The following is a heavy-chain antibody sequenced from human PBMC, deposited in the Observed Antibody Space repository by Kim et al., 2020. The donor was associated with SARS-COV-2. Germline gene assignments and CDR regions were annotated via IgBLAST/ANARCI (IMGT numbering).Heavy chain of an antibody. D-gene: IGHD3-3*01. J-gene: IGHJ4*02. V-gene: IGHV1-69*13. CDR1: GGTFSSYA. CDR2: IIPIFGTA. Sequence: SVKVSCKASGGTFSSYAISWVRQAPGQGLEWMGGIIPIFGTANYAQKFQGRVTITADESTSTAYMELSSLRSEDTAVYYCARVGQTYYDFWSGYLGTYYFDYWGQGTLVTVSS. CDR3: ARVGQTYYDFWSGYLGTYYFDY.